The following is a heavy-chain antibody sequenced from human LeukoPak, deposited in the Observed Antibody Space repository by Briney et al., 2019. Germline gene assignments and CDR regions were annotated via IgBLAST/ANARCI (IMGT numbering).Heavy chain of an antibody. V-gene: IGHV1-2*02. CDR3: ARDLRAGVLLWFGESPDY. Sequence: ASVKVSCKASGYTFTGYYMHWVRQAPGQGLEWMGWINPNSGGTNYAQKFQGRVTMTRDTSISTAYMELSRLRSDDTAVYYCARDLRAGVLLWFGESPDYWGQGTLVTVSS. D-gene: IGHD3-10*01. CDR1: GYTFTGYY. J-gene: IGHJ4*02. CDR2: INPNSGGT.